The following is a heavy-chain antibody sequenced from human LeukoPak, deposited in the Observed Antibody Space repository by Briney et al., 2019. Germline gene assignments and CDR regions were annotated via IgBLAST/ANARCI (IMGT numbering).Heavy chain of an antibody. V-gene: IGHV1-46*01. CDR2: INPSGGST. J-gene: IGHJ5*02. Sequence: ASVKVSCKASGYTFTSYYMHWVRQAPGQGLEWMGIINPSGGSTSYAQKFQGRVTMTRDTSTSTVYMELSSLRSEDTAVYYCARDLIAAHPGNWFDPWGQGTLVTVSS. CDR3: ARDLIAAHPGNWFDP. CDR1: GYTFTSYY. D-gene: IGHD6-6*01.